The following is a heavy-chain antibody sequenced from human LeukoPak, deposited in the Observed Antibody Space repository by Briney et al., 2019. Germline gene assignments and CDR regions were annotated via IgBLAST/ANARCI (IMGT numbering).Heavy chain of an antibody. CDR1: GYSFTTYW. D-gene: IGHD4-17*01. V-gene: IGHV5-51*01. CDR3: ARQAKQDGDYVDY. CDR2: IYPGDSDT. J-gene: IGHJ4*02. Sequence: GESLKISCKGSGYSFTTYWIGWVRQMPGKGLEWMGIIYPGDSDTRYSPSFQGQVTISADKSISTAYLQWSSLKASDTAMYYCARQAKQDGDYVDYWGQGTLVTASS.